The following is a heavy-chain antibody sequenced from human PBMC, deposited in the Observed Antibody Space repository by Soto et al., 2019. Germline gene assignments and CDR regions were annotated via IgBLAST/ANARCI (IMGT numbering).Heavy chain of an antibody. D-gene: IGHD3-3*01. J-gene: IGHJ4*02. CDR3: ARGGHDLWSGPFDY. CDR1: CGSIITYY. CDR2: IDTSGST. Sequence: PSATLSLTCSVSCGSIITYYCNWILQPAGKGLEWIGRIDTSGSTNYNPSLKSRVTMSVDTSKNQFSLKLSSVTAADTAVYYCARGGHDLWSGPFDYWGQGTPVTVSS. V-gene: IGHV4-4*07.